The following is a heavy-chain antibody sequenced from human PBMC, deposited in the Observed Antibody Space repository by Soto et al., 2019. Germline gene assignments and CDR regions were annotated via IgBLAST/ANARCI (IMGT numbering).Heavy chain of an antibody. J-gene: IGHJ6*02. CDR3: ARQWSAAGHFYGMDV. V-gene: IGHV1-8*01. D-gene: IGHD6-13*01. Sequence: ASVKVSCKTSGYTFTSYDINWVRQAPGQGLEWVGWMNTNSDDTRSAQKFRGRLTLTRDKSMRAVYMKLSNLRPDDTAVYYCARQWSAAGHFYGMDVWGQGTTVTVSS. CDR2: MNTNSDDT. CDR1: GYTFTSYD.